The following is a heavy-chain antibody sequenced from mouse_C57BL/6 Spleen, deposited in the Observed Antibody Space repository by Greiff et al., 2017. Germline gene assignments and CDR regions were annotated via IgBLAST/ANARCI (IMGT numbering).Heavy chain of an antibody. CDR2: IDPGSGNT. J-gene: IGHJ2*01. Sequence: QVQLQQSGAELVRPGASVKLSCKASGYTFTDYYINWVKQRPGQGLEWIARIDPGSGNTYYNEKFKGKATLTAAKSSSTAYMQLSSLTSEDSAVNCCAREWDDYDGFDYWGQGTTLTVSA. CDR1: GYTFTDYY. V-gene: IGHV1-76*01. D-gene: IGHD2-4*01. CDR3: AREWDDYDGFDY.